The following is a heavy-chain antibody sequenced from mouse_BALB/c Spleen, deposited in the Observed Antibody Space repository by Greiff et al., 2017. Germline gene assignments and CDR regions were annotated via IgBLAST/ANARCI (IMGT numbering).Heavy chain of an antibody. CDR3: ARNDGNSHYYAMDY. CDR2: IWSGGST. J-gene: IGHJ4*01. CDR1: GFSLTSYG. V-gene: IGHV2-2*02. D-gene: IGHD2-1*01. Sequence: QVQLQQSGPGLVQPSQSLSITCTVSGFSLTSYGVHWVRQSPGKGLEWLGVIWSGGSTDYNAAFISRLSISKDNSKSHVFFKMNSLQANDTAIYYCARNDGNSHYYAMDYWGQGTSVTVSS.